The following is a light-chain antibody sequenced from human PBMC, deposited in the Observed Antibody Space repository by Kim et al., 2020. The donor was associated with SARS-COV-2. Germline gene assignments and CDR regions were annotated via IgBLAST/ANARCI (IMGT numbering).Light chain of an antibody. Sequence: SVTTATTEPSSGVRGYNYVSWYHQHRSTAPNPMIYDVSKRPSGVPDRFSGSKSSNTASLTITGLQAKDEADYYCCSYACSYTPYVFGTGTKVTVL. J-gene: IGLJ1*01. CDR1: SSGVRGYNY. CDR2: DVS. V-gene: IGLV2-11*01. CDR3: CSYACSYTPYV.